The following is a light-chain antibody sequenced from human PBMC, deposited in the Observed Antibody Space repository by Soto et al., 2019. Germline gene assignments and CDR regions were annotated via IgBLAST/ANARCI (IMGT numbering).Light chain of an antibody. J-gene: IGLJ1*01. CDR3: SSYSSSTVRYV. CDR1: SSDVGSYDF. V-gene: IGLV2-14*01. Sequence: QSVLTQPASVSGSPGQSITMSCTGPSSDVGSYDFVSWYQQHPGKAPKLLIYEVSNRPSGVSARFSGSKSDNTGSLTISGLQAADEADYFCSSYSSSTVRYVFGSGTKLTVL. CDR2: EVS.